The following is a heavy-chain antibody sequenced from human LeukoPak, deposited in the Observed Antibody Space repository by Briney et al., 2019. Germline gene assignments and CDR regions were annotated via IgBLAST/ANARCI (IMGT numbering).Heavy chain of an antibody. CDR1: GGSFSGYY. CDR2: INHSGST. Sequence: TSETLSLTSAVYGGSFSGYYWSWIRQPPGKGLEWIGEINHSGSTNYNPSLKSRVTISVDTSKNRFSLKLSSVTAADTAVYYCARLWIQLWQTSGPFDYCGQGTLVTVSS. V-gene: IGHV4-34*01. J-gene: IGHJ4*02. D-gene: IGHD5-18*01. CDR3: ARLWIQLWQTSGPFDY.